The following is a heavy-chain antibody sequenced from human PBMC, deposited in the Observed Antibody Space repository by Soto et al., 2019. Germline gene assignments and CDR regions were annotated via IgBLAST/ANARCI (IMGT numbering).Heavy chain of an antibody. J-gene: IGHJ4*02. CDR3: AHRRGSRTSSVGQKVFDS. D-gene: IGHD2-2*01. CDR1: GFSLSTSGVA. Sequence: QITLKESGPTLVKPTQTLTLTCTFSGFSLSTSGVAVGWIRQPPGKALEWLALIYWDDDKRYSPSLKSRPTITKDTSKNRAVLTMTHMAPVDTATYYCAHRRGSRTSSVGQKVFDSWGQGTLVTVSS. CDR2: IYWDDDK. V-gene: IGHV2-5*02.